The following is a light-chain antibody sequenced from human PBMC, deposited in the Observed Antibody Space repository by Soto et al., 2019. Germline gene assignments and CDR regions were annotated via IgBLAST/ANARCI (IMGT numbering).Light chain of an antibody. V-gene: IGLV2-11*01. CDR1: NSNFGDYNY. CDR3: CSSAGTYTYV. J-gene: IGLJ1*01. Sequence: QSALTQPRSVSGSPGQSVAISCTGTNSNFGDYNYVSWYQQHPGKAPKLMISDVSKRPSGVPDRFSGSKSGNTASLTISGLQAEDEADYYCCSSAGTYTYVFGTGTKVTVL. CDR2: DVS.